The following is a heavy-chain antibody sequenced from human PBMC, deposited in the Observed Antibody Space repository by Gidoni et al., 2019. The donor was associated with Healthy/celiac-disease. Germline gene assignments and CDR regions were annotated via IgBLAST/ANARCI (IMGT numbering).Heavy chain of an antibody. CDR3: ARAGVRETYYYDSSGYTD. V-gene: IGHV4-59*01. D-gene: IGHD3-22*01. J-gene: IGHJ4*02. CDR1: GGSISSYY. CDR2: IYYSGRT. Sequence: QVQLQESGPGLVKPSEPLSLTCTVSGGSISSYYCSWIRQPPGKGLEWIGYIYYSGRTKDNPSLKSRVTISVDTSKNQFSLKLSSVTAADTAVYYCARAGVRETYYYDSSGYTDWGQGTLVTVSS.